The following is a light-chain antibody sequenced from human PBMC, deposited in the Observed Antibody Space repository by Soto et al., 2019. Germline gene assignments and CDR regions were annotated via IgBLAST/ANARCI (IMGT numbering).Light chain of an antibody. CDR1: QSVLFSSNNKNY. V-gene: IGKV4-1*01. CDR2: WAS. Sequence: DIVMAQSPDSLAVSLGERATINCKSSQSVLFSSNNKNYLAWYQQKTGQPPKLLIYWASTRESGVPDRFSGSGSGTDFPLTISSLQAEDVAVYYCQQYYSPLRTFGQGTKVDIK. CDR3: QQYYSPLRT. J-gene: IGKJ1*01.